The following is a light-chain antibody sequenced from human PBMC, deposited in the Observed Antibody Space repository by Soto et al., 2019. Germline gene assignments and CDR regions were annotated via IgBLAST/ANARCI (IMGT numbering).Light chain of an antibody. CDR3: LLDFRYFWA. V-gene: IGKV1-5*03. CDR2: KAS. CDR1: QTISSW. J-gene: IGKJ1*01. Sequence: TQSPSTLSGSVGDRVTITCRASQTISSWLAWYQQKPGKAPKLLIYKASTLKSGVPSRFSGSGSGTDFTLTISSLQPEDFATYYCLLDFRYFWAFGQGTKVDIK.